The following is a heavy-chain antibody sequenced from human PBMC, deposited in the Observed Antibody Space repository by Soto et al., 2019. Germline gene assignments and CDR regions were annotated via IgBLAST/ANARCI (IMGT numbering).Heavy chain of an antibody. V-gene: IGHV4-59*01. CDR2: IHYSGST. CDR1: GGSISSYY. D-gene: IGHD3-10*01. Sequence: QVQLQESGPGLVKPSETLSLTCTVSGGSISSYYWGWIRQPPGKGLEWIGYIHYSGSTNYNPSLKSRVTISVDTSKNQFSLKLSSVTAADTAVYYCARVWGYYFDYWGQGTLVTVSS. J-gene: IGHJ4*02. CDR3: ARVWGYYFDY.